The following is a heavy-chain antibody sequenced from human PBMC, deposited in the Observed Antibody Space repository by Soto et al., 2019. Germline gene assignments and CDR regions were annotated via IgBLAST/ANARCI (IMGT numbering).Heavy chain of an antibody. CDR1: GASINDFY. D-gene: IGHD6-13*01. CDR2: MYYSETT. J-gene: IGHJ5*02. CDR3: ARANSSTWYKLEYKWFDP. V-gene: IGHV4-59*01. Sequence: PSETLSLTCTVSGASINDFYWSWIRQTPGKGLEWVGFMYYSETTKYNPPLKGRVNMSLDTSKNQVSLHLKSVTAADTAVYYCARANSSTWYKLEYKWFDPWGQGTQVTVSS.